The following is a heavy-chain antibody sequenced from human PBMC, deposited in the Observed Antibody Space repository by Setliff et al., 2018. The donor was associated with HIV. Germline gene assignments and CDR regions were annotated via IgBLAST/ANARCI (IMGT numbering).Heavy chain of an antibody. CDR2: IYYSGIT. J-gene: IGHJ6*03. Sequence: PSETLSLTCTVSIGSISSHYWSWIRQPPGKGLEWIGHIYYSGITNYNPSLKSRVTISVDTPKNQFSLKLRSVTAADTAVYYCARAIQPYYMDVWGKGTTVTVSS. CDR1: IGSISSHY. CDR3: ARAIQPYYMDV. V-gene: IGHV4-59*11.